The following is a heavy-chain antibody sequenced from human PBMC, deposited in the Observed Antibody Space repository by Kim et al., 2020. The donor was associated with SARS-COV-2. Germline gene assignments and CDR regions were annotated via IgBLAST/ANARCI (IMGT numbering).Heavy chain of an antibody. Sequence: GGSLRLSCAASGFTFSSYAMSWVRQAPGKGLEWVSAISGSGGSTYYADSVKGRFTISRDNSKNTLYLQMNSLRAEDTAVYYCAKDPVAHWGGGYYYGMDVWGQGTTVTVSS. V-gene: IGHV3-23*01. CDR2: ISGSGGST. CDR1: GFTFSSYA. J-gene: IGHJ6*02. D-gene: IGHD3-16*01. CDR3: AKDPVAHWGGGYYYGMDV.